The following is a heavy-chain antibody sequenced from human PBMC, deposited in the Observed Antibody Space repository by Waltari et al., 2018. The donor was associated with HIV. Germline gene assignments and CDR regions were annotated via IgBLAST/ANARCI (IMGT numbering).Heavy chain of an antibody. CDR2: EGRDGREK. D-gene: IGHD6-19*01. Sequence: DVQLVQSGGGSVPPGGPLRLSCAASGFTFTKFFMSWVRQVSGKGVEWVAIEGRDGREKNYVHSVKCRFTISRDNANYSLYLQLNSLRVDDTAVYYCATCFSVAGMDNFDYWGQGALVTVSS. CDR1: GFTFTKFF. J-gene: IGHJ4*02. CDR3: ATCFSVAGMDNFDY. V-gene: IGHV3-7*01.